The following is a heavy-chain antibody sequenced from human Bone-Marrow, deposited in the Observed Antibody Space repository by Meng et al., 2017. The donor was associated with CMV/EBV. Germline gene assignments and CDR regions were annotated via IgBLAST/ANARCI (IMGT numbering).Heavy chain of an antibody. CDR2: IKSKTDGGTT. D-gene: IGHD3-10*01. J-gene: IGHJ4*02. Sequence: WIRQAPGKGLEWVGRIKSKTDGGTTDYAARVKGRSTSTRDDSKYTLYLKMNGLKTEDTAMYYCTTLDYYGSGSYFPADYWGQGTLVTVSS. V-gene: IGHV3-15*01. CDR3: TTLDYYGSGSYFPADY.